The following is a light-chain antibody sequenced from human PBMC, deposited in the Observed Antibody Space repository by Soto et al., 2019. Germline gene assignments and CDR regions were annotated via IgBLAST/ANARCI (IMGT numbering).Light chain of an antibody. CDR3: QQSYSTRWT. CDR1: QSISSY. J-gene: IGKJ1*01. V-gene: IGKV1-39*01. CDR2: AAS. Sequence: DIQMTQSPSSLSASVGDRVTITCRASQSISSYLNWYQQKPGKAPKLLIYAASSLQSGVPSRFSGCGSGTDFTLTISSLQPEDFATYYCQQSYSTRWTFGQGKKVKIK.